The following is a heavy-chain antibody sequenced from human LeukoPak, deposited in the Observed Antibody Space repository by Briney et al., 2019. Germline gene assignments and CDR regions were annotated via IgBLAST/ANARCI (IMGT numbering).Heavy chain of an antibody. J-gene: IGHJ4*02. CDR1: GGSFSGYY. Sequence: SETLSLTCAVYGGSFSGYYWSWIRQPPGKGLEWIGEINHSGSTNYNPSLKSRVTISVDTSKNQFSLKLSSVTAAGTAVYYCARFTAVAGIDYWGQGTLVTVSS. D-gene: IGHD6-19*01. CDR3: ARFTAVAGIDY. V-gene: IGHV4-34*01. CDR2: INHSGST.